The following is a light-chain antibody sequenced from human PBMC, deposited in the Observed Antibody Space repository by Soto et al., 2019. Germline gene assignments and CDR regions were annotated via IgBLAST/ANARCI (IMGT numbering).Light chain of an antibody. J-gene: IGKJ4*01. CDR1: QAISNY. CDR2: DAS. V-gene: IGKV1-33*01. Sequence: DIQMTQSPSSLSASVGDRVTITCQASQAISNYLNWYQQKPGKAPKLLIYDASNLETWVPSRFSGSGSGTDFTFTISSLQPEYIATYYCQQYDNLTFGGGTNVEIK. CDR3: QQYDNLT.